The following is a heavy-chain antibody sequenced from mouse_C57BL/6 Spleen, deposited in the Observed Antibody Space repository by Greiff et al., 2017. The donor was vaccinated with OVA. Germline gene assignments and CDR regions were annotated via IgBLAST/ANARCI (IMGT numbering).Heavy chain of an antibody. D-gene: IGHD2-3*01. V-gene: IGHV5-16*01. CDR1: GFTFSDYY. CDR3: ARDGYYEGFAY. J-gene: IGHJ3*01. Sequence: DVQLQESEGGLVQPGSSMKLSCTASGFTFSDYYMAWVRQVPEKGLEWVANINYDGSSTYYLDSLKSRFIISRDNAKNILYLQMSSLKSEDTATYYCARDGYYEGFAYWGQGTLVTVSA. CDR2: INYDGSST.